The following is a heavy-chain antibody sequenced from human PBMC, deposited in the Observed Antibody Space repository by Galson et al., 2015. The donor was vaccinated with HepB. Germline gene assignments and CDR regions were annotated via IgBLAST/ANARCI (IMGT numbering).Heavy chain of an antibody. CDR3: ARGGYCSSGSCYGNWFDP. D-gene: IGHD2-15*01. CDR1: GGPFKFYG. V-gene: IGHV1-69*13. J-gene: IGHJ5*02. Sequence: SVKVSCKAPGGPFKFYGISWIRQAPGQGLEWMGAIIPLFGTSNYAQKFQGRVTITADEITSTAYMNMSSLSSEDTAVYYCARGGYCSSGSCYGNWFDPWGQGTLITVSS. CDR2: IIPLFGTS.